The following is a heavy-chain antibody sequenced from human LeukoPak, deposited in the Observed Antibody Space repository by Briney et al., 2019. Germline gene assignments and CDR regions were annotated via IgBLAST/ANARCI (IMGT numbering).Heavy chain of an antibody. D-gene: IGHD4-17*01. V-gene: IGHV1-69*06. J-gene: IGHJ3*02. CDR1: GGTFSSYA. Sequence: ASVTVSCKASGGTFSSYAISWVRQAPGQGLEWMGRIIPLFGTADYAQRYQGRVTISADNSLNTAYLELSSLTSEDTAVYYCASPYDYGDHYLDALHIWGQGTIVTVSS. CDR3: ASPYDYGDHYLDALHI. CDR2: IIPLFGTA.